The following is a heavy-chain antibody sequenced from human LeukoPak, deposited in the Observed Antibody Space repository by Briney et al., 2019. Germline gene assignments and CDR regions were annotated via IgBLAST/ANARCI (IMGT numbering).Heavy chain of an antibody. V-gene: IGHV1-2*02. J-gene: IGHJ4*02. CDR2: INPNNGDT. CDR1: RYIFTSYY. D-gene: IGHD6-13*01. Sequence: ASVKVSCKASRYIFTSYYIHWVRQAPGQGLEWMGWINPNNGDTKYAQKSHGRVTMTSDTSINTAYMELSRLRSDDTAIYYCSRDRGSSWFADYWGQGTLVTVSS. CDR3: SRDRGSSWFADY.